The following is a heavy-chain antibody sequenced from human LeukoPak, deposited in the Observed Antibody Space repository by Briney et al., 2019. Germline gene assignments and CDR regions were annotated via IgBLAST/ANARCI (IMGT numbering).Heavy chain of an antibody. J-gene: IGHJ6*02. Sequence: PGGSLRLSCAASGFTFSRAWMSWVRQAPGKGLEWVANIKEDGSEDYYADSVKGRFTISRDNAKNTLYLQMNSLRAEDTAVYYCARDYGRSRDYGMDVWGQGTTVTVSS. CDR2: IKEDGSED. CDR1: GFTFSRAW. CDR3: ARDYGRSRDYGMDV. V-gene: IGHV3-7*01. D-gene: IGHD3-10*01.